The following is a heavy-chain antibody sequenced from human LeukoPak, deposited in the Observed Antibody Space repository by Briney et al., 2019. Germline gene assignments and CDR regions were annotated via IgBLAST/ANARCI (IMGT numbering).Heavy chain of an antibody. D-gene: IGHD3-3*01. V-gene: IGHV3-23*01. J-gene: IGHJ4*02. CDR2: ISGSGGST. Sequence: LPGGSLRLSCAASGFTFSSYAMSWVRQAPGKGLEWVSAISGSGGSTYYADSVKGRFTISRDNSKNTLYLQMNSLRAEDTAVYYCVKAYYDFWSGYYQPVDYWGQGTLVTVSS. CDR1: GFTFSSYA. CDR3: VKAYYDFWSGYYQPVDY.